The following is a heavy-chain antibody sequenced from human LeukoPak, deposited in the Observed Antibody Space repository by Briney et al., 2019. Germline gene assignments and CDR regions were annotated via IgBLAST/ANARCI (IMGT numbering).Heavy chain of an antibody. CDR2: ISSSGSTI. J-gene: IGHJ4*02. CDR3: ARAPSSSNLLVFDF. CDR1: GFTFSSYE. D-gene: IGHD6-13*01. Sequence: GGSLRLSCAASGFTFSSYEMNWVRQAPGKGLEWVSYISSSGSTIYYSDSVKGRFTISRDNAKNSLYLQTNSLRAEDTALYYCARAPSSSNLLVFDFWGQGTLVTVSS. V-gene: IGHV3-48*03.